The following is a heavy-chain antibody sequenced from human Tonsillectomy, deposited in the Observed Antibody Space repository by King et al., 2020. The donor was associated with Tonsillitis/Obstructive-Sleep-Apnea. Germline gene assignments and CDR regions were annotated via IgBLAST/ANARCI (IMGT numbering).Heavy chain of an antibody. D-gene: IGHD6-19*01. CDR2: IVSSGSTI. CDR1: GFTFSNYE. V-gene: IGHV3-48*03. CDR3: ARDADSTGWYDY. Sequence: EVQLVESGGGLVQPGGSLRLSCAASGFTFSNYEMNWVRQAPGKGLEWVSYIVSSGSTIYYADSVKGRFTISRDNAKNSLYLQRNSLRAEDTAVYYCARDADSTGWYDYWGQGXLVTVSS. J-gene: IGHJ4*02.